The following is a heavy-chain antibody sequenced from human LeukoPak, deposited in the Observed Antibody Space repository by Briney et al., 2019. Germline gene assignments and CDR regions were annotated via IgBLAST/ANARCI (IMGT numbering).Heavy chain of an antibody. V-gene: IGHV3-30*03. Sequence: AGRSLRLSCAASGFTFSDSGMHWVRQAPGKGLEWVAVISYDGSDKYYADSVKGRFTISRDNSKNTLYLQMNSLRAGDTAVYYCVSRLVYGDSTDYWGQGTLVTVSS. D-gene: IGHD4-17*01. CDR3: VSRLVYGDSTDY. J-gene: IGHJ4*02. CDR2: ISYDGSDK. CDR1: GFTFSDSG.